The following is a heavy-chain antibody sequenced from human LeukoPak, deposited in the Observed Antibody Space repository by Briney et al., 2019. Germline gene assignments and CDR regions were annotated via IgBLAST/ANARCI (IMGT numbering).Heavy chain of an antibody. CDR1: GGTFSSYT. Sequence: ASVKGSCKASGGTFSSYTISWVRQAPGQGLEWMGGIIPIFGTANYAQKFQGRVTITADESTSTAYMELSSLRSEDTAVYYCARDSHCSSTSCYAEAFDIWGQGTMVTVSS. V-gene: IGHV1-69*13. CDR3: ARDSHCSSTSCYAEAFDI. D-gene: IGHD2-2*01. CDR2: IIPIFGTA. J-gene: IGHJ3*02.